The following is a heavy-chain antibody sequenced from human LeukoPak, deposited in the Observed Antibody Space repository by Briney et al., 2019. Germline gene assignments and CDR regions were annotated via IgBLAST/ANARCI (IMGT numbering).Heavy chain of an antibody. CDR3: ARGGYSYGYIYYYGMDV. CDR1: GGTFSSYA. CDR2: IIPIFGTA. J-gene: IGHJ6*02. Sequence: ASVKVSCKASGGTFSSYAISWVRQAPGQGLEWMGGIIPIFGTANYAQKFQGRVTITADESTSTAYMELSSLRSEDTAVYYCARGGYSYGYIYYYGMDVWGQGTTVTVSS. V-gene: IGHV1-69*13. D-gene: IGHD5-18*01.